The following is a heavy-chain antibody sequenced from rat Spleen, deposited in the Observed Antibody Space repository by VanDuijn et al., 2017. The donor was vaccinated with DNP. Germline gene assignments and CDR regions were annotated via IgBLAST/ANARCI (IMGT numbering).Heavy chain of an antibody. J-gene: IGHJ2*01. D-gene: IGHD1-1*01. V-gene: IGHV5-31*01. CDR3: ARGVYYYSATY. Sequence: EVQLVESGGDLVQPGRSLKLSCVASGFTFNNYWMTWIRQVPGKGLEWVASITNSGGSTYYPDSVKGRFTISRDNAKNTLYLQMNSLRSEDTATYYCARGVYYYSATYWGQGVMVTVSS. CDR1: GFTFNNYW. CDR2: ITNSGGST.